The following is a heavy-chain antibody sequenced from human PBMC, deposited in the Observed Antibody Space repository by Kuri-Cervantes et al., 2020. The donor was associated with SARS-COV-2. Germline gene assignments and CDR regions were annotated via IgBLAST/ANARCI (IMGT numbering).Heavy chain of an antibody. V-gene: IGHV1-2*02. D-gene: IGHD2-2*01. Sequence: ASVKVSCKASGGTFSSYAISWVRQAPGQGLEGMGGINPNSSGTNYAQKFQGRVTMTRDTSISTAYMEMSRLRSDDTAVYYCARVLGSSTSCYWDWGQGTLVTVSS. CDR3: ARVLGSSTSCYWD. J-gene: IGHJ4*02. CDR2: INPNSSGT. CDR1: GGTFSSYA.